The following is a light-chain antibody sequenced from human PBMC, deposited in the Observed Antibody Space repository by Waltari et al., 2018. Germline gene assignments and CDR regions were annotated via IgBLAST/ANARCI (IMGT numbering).Light chain of an antibody. Sequence: EIVLTQSPDTLSLSPGERATLSCRASQSVSRTYLTWYQQKPGQAPRLLIFGASSRATGTPDRVSGSGSGTDFTLTISRLEPEDFAVYYCQQYGSSPTWTFGQGTKVEIK. CDR1: QSVSRTY. CDR3: QQYGSSPTWT. J-gene: IGKJ1*01. V-gene: IGKV3-20*01. CDR2: GAS.